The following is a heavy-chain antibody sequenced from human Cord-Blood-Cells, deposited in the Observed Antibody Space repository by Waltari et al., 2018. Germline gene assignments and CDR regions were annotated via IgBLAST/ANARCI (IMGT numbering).Heavy chain of an antibody. Sequence: QVQLQQWGAGLLKPSATLSLTCAVYGGSFSGYSWSWIRQPPGKGLEWIGEINHSGSTNYNPSLKSRVTISVDTSKNQFSLKLSSVTAADTAVYYCARGRRSSSSYNWFDPWGQGTLVTVSS. CDR2: INHSGST. V-gene: IGHV4-34*01. J-gene: IGHJ5*02. D-gene: IGHD6-6*01. CDR1: GGSFSGYS. CDR3: ARGRRSSSSYNWFDP.